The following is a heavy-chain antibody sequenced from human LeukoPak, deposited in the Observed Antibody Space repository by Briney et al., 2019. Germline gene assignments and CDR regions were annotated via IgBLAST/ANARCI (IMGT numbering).Heavy chain of an antibody. Sequence: GGSLRLSCAASGFTVSSNYMSWVRQAPGKGLEWVSVICGGGSTYYEDSVKGRFTISRDNSKNTLYLQMNSLRAEDTAVYYCARGLTYDILTGYYPHWGQGTLVTVFS. CDR3: ARGLTYDILTGYYPH. J-gene: IGHJ4*02. D-gene: IGHD3-9*01. CDR1: GFTVSSNY. V-gene: IGHV3-53*01. CDR2: ICGGGST.